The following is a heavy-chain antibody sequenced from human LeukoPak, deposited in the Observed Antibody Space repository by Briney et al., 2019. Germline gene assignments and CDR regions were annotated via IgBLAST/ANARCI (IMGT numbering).Heavy chain of an antibody. Sequence: SEILSLTCTVSGGSISSYYWSWIRQPPGKGLEWIGYIYYSGSTNYNPSLKSRVTISVDTSKNQFSLKLSSVTAADTAVYYCAREGGDGLRSFDYWGQGTLVTVSS. CDR2: IYYSGST. J-gene: IGHJ4*02. V-gene: IGHV4-59*01. CDR3: AREGGDGLRSFDY. D-gene: IGHD5-24*01. CDR1: GGSISSYY.